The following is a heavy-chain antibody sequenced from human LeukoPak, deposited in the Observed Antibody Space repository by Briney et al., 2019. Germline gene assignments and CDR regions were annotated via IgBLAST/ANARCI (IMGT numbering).Heavy chain of an antibody. CDR2: ISSNSAYI. CDR1: GFSFSDYA. J-gene: IGHJ6*02. D-gene: IGHD2-2*01. CDR3: ARIFRYQLVDYYALDV. Sequence: PGGSLRLSCVASGFSFSDYAMDWVRQAPGKGLEWVSAISSNSAYIYYADSVKGRFTISRDNAKSSVSLQMNSLRDDDTAVYYCARIFRYQLVDYYALDVWGQGTTVTVSS. V-gene: IGHV3-21*01.